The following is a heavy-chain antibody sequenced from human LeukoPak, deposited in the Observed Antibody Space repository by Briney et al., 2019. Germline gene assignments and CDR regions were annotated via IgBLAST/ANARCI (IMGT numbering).Heavy chain of an antibody. CDR1: GFTFEDYA. CDR3: ATGSGYRDY. CDR2: ISWNSGSI. J-gene: IGHJ4*02. Sequence: GGSLRLSCAVSGFTFEDYAMHWVRQAPGKGLEWVSGISWNSGSIGYAVSVKGRFTISRDNAKNSLYLQMNSLRAEDTALYYCATGSGYRDYWGQGILVTASS. D-gene: IGHD3-22*01. V-gene: IGHV3-9*01.